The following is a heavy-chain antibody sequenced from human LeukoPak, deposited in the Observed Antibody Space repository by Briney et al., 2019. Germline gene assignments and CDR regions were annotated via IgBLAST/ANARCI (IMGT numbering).Heavy chain of an antibody. CDR1: GGFISGHY. Sequence: NSSETLPLTCTVSGGFISGHYWSWIRQPPGKGLEWIGYIYYNGDTNYNPSVKSRVTISLDKSKNYFSLKLTSVTAADTAIYYCARHIRLGGWFGPWGQETLVTVSS. CDR2: IYYNGDT. J-gene: IGHJ5*02. V-gene: IGHV4-59*08. CDR3: ARHIRLGGWFGP. D-gene: IGHD3-16*01.